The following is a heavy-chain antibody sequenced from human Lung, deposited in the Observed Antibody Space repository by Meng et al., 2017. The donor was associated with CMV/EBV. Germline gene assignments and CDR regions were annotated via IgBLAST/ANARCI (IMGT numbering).Heavy chain of an antibody. Sequence: QVQLRGPGPALVKPSATLSLTCAVSGDSITNHNWWAWVRQPPGKGLEWIGEIPHRGSSAYNPSLKSRVSMSIDKSKNQFSLKLTSVTAADTAVYHCLRRSGGSVWGQGTLVTVSS. D-gene: IGHD3-10*01. CDR1: GDSITNHNW. J-gene: IGHJ1*01. CDR3: LRRSGGSV. CDR2: IPHRGSS. V-gene: IGHV4-4*02.